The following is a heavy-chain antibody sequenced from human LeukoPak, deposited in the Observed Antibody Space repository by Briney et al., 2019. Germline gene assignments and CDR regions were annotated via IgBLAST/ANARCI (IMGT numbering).Heavy chain of an antibody. D-gene: IGHD2-8*01. J-gene: IGHJ5*02. CDR2: GSDVGGT. V-gene: IGHV4-34*01. Sequence: SETLSLTCAVYGASLNGHYWSWIRQPPGKGREWIGEGSDVGGTKYNPSLKSRVTISADTSKNQFSLKLSSVTAADTAVYYCAQNGQSGFSFDPWGQGTLVTVSS. CDR3: AQNGQSGFSFDP. CDR1: GASLNGHY.